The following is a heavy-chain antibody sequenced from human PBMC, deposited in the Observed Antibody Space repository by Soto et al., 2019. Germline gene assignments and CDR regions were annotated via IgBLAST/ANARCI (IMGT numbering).Heavy chain of an antibody. V-gene: IGHV3-23*01. J-gene: IGHJ1*01. CDR3: AKMTAAIYFQH. CDR1: GFTFSCYA. Sequence: GGSLRLSCEASGFTFSCYAMSWVRQAPGKGLEWVSAISGSGGSTYYADYVKGRFTISRDNSKNTLYLQMNSLRADDTAVYYCAKMTAAIYFQHWGQGTLVTVSS. D-gene: IGHD2-2*01. CDR2: ISGSGGST.